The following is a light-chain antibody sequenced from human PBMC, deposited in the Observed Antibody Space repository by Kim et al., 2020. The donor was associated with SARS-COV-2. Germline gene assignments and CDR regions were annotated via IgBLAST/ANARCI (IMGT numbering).Light chain of an antibody. CDR3: SSYTTTTTVVL. V-gene: IGLV2-14*03. CDR1: YSDVGGYNY. Sequence: QSALTQPASVSGSPGQSITISCTGTYSDVGGYNYVSWYQQHPGKAPKLIIYDVTNRPSGVSNRFSGSKSGKTASLTISDLQAEDEADYYCSSYTTTTTVVLFGGGTQLTVL. J-gene: IGLJ2*01. CDR2: DVT.